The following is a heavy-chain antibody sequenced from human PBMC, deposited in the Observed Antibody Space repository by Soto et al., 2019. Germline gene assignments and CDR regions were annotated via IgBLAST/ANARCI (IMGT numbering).Heavy chain of an antibody. CDR1: GYTFTSYG. Sequence: ASVKVSCKASGYTFTSYGISWVRQAPGQGLEWMGWISAYNGNTNYAQKLQGRVTTTTDTSTSTAYMELWSLRSDDTAVYYCARVGGWYQGYYYGMDVWGQGTTVTVS. CDR2: ISAYNGNT. J-gene: IGHJ6*02. CDR3: ARVGGWYQGYYYGMDV. D-gene: IGHD6-19*01. V-gene: IGHV1-18*01.